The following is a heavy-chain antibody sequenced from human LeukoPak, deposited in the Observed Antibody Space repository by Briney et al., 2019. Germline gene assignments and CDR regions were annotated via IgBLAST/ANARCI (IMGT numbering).Heavy chain of an antibody. J-gene: IGHJ4*02. CDR1: GFTFSNYW. CDR3: ARAMDYDSSGVDY. D-gene: IGHD3-22*01. V-gene: IGHV3-74*03. Sequence: PGGSLRLSCAGSGFTFSNYWMHWVRQAPGKGLVWVSGINSDGSSTKYADSVKGRFTISRDNSKNTLYLQMNSLRAEDTAVYYCARAMDYDSSGVDYWGQGTLVTVSS. CDR2: INSDGSST.